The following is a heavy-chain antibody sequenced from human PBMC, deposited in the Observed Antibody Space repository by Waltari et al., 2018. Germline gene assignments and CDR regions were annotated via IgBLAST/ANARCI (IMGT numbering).Heavy chain of an antibody. CDR2: INLDGSST. Sequence: EVQLVESGGGLVQPGGSLRLSCTASGFSFRGYWVNWVRQAPGKGLLWVSCINLDGSSTSYDDSVKGRFTLSRDDAKNTLYLDMNSLRADDTAVYYCARGLQEGPGFWFDPRGQGTLVTVSS. J-gene: IGHJ5*02. D-gene: IGHD3-10*01. CDR3: ARGLQEGPGFWFDP. V-gene: IGHV3-74*01. CDR1: GFSFRGYW.